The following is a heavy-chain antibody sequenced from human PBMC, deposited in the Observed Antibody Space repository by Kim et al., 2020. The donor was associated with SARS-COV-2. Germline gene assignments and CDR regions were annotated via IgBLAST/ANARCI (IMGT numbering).Heavy chain of an antibody. V-gene: IGHV7-4-1*02. CDR2: INTNTGNP. Sequence: ASVKVSCKASGYTFTSYAMNWVRQAPGQGLEWMGWINTNTGNPTYAQGFTGRFVFSLDTSVSTAYLQISSLKAEDTAVYYCARGVPVRGVGAVTKYYYYYYGMDVWGQGTTVTVSS. D-gene: IGHD3-10*01. CDR1: GYTFTSYA. CDR3: ARGVPVRGVGAVTKYYYYYYGMDV. J-gene: IGHJ6*02.